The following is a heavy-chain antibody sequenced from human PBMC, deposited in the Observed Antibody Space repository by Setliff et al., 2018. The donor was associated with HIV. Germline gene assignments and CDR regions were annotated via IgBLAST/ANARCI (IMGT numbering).Heavy chain of an antibody. V-gene: IGHV4-39*01. CDR1: GVSISSGPYY. D-gene: IGHD4-17*01. CDR2: IYYSGTT. Sequence: SETLSLTCAVSGVSISSGPYYWGWFRQPPGQGLEWIGTIYYSGTTHYNPSLNSRVIISVDTSKNQFSLRLNSVTAADTAVYYCARHSLGNIGDYIRIGAIDIWGQGTTVTVSS. CDR3: ARHSLGNIGDYIRIGAIDI. J-gene: IGHJ6*02.